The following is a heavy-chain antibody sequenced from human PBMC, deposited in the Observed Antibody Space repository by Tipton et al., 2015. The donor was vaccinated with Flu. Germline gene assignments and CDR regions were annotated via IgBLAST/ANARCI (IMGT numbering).Heavy chain of an antibody. J-gene: IGHJ6*02. CDR3: AREDSEAVSSYYFYYLAMDV. D-gene: IGHD6-19*01. CDR1: GYTFTGYY. Sequence: QLVQSGAEVKKPGASVKVSCKASGYTFTGYYMHWVRQAPGQGLEWMGRINPNSGGTNYAQKFQGRVTMTRDTSISTAYMELSRLRSDDTAVYHCAREDSEAVSSYYFYYLAMDVWGQGTTVTFSS. CDR2: INPNSGGT. V-gene: IGHV1-2*06.